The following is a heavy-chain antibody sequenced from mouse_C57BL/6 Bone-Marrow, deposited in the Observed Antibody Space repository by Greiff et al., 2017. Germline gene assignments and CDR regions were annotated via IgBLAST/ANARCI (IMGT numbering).Heavy chain of an antibody. CDR2: INPNNGGT. Sequence: EVQLQQSGPELVKPGASVKISCKASGYTFTDYYMNWVKQSHGKSLEWIGDINPNNGGTSYNQKFKGKATLTVDKSSSTAYMELRSLTSEDSAVYYCASGPYYYGSSPFAYWGQGTLVTVSA. D-gene: IGHD1-1*01. CDR3: ASGPYYYGSSPFAY. V-gene: IGHV1-26*01. J-gene: IGHJ3*01. CDR1: GYTFTDYY.